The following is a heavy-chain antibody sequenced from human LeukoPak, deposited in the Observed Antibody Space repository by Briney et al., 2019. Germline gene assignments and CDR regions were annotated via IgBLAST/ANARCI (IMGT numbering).Heavy chain of an antibody. D-gene: IGHD3-22*01. CDR2: ISSSSSTI. CDR1: GFTFRGYS. V-gene: IGHV3-48*02. Sequence: GGSLRLSCAAPGFTFRGYSMNRGREAPGKGLGGVSYISSSSSTIYYADSVKGGFTISRDNAKNSLYLQMNSLRDEDTAVYYCAREWRYYYDSSGYYYDYWGQGTLVTVSS. J-gene: IGHJ4*02. CDR3: AREWRYYYDSSGYYYDY.